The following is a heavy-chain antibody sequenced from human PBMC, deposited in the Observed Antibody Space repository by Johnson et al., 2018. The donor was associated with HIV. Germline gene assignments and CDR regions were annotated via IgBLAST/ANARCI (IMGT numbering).Heavy chain of an antibody. CDR3: ARFLGYYDSNGYYFGDGFDV. CDR2: LNWNGDNT. Sequence: VQLVESGGSVVRRGGSLRLSCTASGFTFDDYGLSWVRQVPGKGLEWVSGLNWNGDNTGYADSLKGRFTISRDNAKNSLYLQMNSLEAEDTALYYCARFLGYYDSNGYYFGDGFDVWGLGTMVTVSS. J-gene: IGHJ3*01. CDR1: GFTFDDYG. V-gene: IGHV3-20*04. D-gene: IGHD3-22*01.